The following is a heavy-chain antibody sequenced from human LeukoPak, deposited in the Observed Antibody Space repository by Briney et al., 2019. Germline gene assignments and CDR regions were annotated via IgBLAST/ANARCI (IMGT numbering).Heavy chain of an antibody. CDR1: GLTFSSYA. V-gene: IGHV3-23*01. D-gene: IGHD3-10*01. J-gene: IGHJ4*02. CDR2: ISGSGGST. CDR3: AKENSLLWFGEPYFDY. Sequence: GGSLRLSCAVSGLTFSSYAMSWVRQAPGKGLEWVSAISGSGGSTYYADSVKGRFTISRDNSKNTLYLQMNSLRAEDTAVYYCAKENSLLWFGEPYFDYWGQGTLVTVSS.